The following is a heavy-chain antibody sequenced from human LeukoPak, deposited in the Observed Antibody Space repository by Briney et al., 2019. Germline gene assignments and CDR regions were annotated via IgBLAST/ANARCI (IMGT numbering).Heavy chain of an antibody. J-gene: IGHJ3*02. CDR3: ARGHYDILTGHYYPPPAFDI. CDR2: IYYSGST. Sequence: PSETLSLTCAVSGGSTSSGGYSWSWIRQPPGKGLEWIGYIYYSGSTNYNPSLKSRVTISVDTSKNQFSLKLSSVTAADTAVYYCARGHYDILTGHYYPPPAFDIWGQGTMVTVSS. CDR1: GGSTSSGGYS. V-gene: IGHV4-61*08. D-gene: IGHD3-9*01.